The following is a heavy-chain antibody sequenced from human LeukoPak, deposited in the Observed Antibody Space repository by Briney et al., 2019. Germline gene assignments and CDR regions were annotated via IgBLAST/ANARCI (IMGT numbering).Heavy chain of an antibody. CDR2: IKQDGSEK. V-gene: IGHV3-7*01. CDR3: ARDPYCISTSCYYAFDI. Sequence: GRSLRLSCAASGFTFSSYGMHWVRQAPGKGLEWVANIKQDGSEKYYVDSVKGRFTISRDNAKDSLYLQMNSLRAEDTAVFYCARDPYCISTSCYYAFDIWGQGTMVTVSS. D-gene: IGHD2-2*01. CDR1: GFTFSSYG. J-gene: IGHJ3*02.